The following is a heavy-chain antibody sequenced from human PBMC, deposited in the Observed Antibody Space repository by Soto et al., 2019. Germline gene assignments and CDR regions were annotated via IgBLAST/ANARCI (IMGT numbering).Heavy chain of an antibody. J-gene: IGHJ4*02. CDR3: ARDDIVQGY. Sequence: GASVKVSCKTSGYTFNTYGINWVRQAPGQGLEWMGWISAYNGNTNYAQKLQGRVTMTTDTSTSTAYMELRSLRSDDTAVYYCARDDIVQGYWGQGTLVTVSS. D-gene: IGHD1-26*01. CDR2: ISAYNGNT. V-gene: IGHV1-18*01. CDR1: GYTFNTYG.